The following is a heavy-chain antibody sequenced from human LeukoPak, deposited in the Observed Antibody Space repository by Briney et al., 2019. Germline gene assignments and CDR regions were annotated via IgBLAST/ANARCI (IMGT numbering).Heavy chain of an antibody. CDR2: IYYNGRT. CDR1: GASISSSSFY. V-gene: IGHV4-39*01. CDR3: AKHYMGSYDNRGLDS. D-gene: IGHD3-10*01. Sequence: SETLSLTCTVSGASISSSSFYWGWIRQPPGKGLEWIANIYYNGRTYYNPSLKSRVTISEDTSNNQFSLKLSSVTAADTAVYYCAKHYMGSYDNRGLDSWGQGTLVTVSS. J-gene: IGHJ4*02.